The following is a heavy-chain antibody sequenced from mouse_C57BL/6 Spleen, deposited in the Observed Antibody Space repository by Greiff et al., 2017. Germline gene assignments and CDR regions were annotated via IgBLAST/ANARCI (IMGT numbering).Heavy chain of an antibody. V-gene: IGHV7-3*01. D-gene: IGHD4-1*01. Sequence: EVKLVESGGGLVQPGGSLSLSCAASGFTFTDYYMSWVRQPPGKALEWLGFIRNKANGYTTEYSASVKGRFTISRDNSQSILYLQKNALRAEDSATYYCARHWDLYYFDYWGQGTTLTVSS. CDR1: GFTFTDYY. CDR2: IRNKANGYTT. J-gene: IGHJ2*01. CDR3: ARHWDLYYFDY.